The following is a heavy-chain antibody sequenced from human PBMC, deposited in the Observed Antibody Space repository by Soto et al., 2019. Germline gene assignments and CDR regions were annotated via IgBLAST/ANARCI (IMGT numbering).Heavy chain of an antibody. V-gene: IGHV3-23*01. CDR2: ITAGGTGT. J-gene: IGHJ4*02. CDR1: GFAFSSYD. D-gene: IGHD1-1*01. CDR3: ANIGLTTGSPLQ. Sequence: QTGGSLRLSCAASGFAFSSYDMTWVRQAPGKGLEWVSRITAGGTGTYYADSVKGRFTISRDNSKNTLFLQVNSLRADDTAIYYCANIGLTTGSPLQWGQGTLVTVSS.